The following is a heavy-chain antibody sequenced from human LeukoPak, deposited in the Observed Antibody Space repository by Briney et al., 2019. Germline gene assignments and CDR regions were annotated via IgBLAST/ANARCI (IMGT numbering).Heavy chain of an antibody. Sequence: GGSLRLSCAASGFTFSSYWLHWVRQAPGKGLVWVSRINSDGSSTSYADSVKGRFTISRDNAKNTLYLQMNSLRAEDTAVYYCAKDGGLWISAHWGDSWGRGTLVTVSS. V-gene: IGHV3-74*01. CDR1: GFTFSSYW. CDR2: INSDGSST. CDR3: AKDGGLWISAHWGDS. D-gene: IGHD2-2*03. J-gene: IGHJ4*02.